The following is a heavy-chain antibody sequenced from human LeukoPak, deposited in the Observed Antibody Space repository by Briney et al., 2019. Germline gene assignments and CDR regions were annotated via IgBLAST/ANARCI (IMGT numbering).Heavy chain of an antibody. Sequence: GGSLRLSCAASGFTFSSYDMHWVRQATGKGLEWVSAIGTAGETYYPGSVKGRFTISRENAKNSLYLQMNSLRAGDTAVYYCARNSHWSYSSSWYYFDYWGQGALVTVSS. D-gene: IGHD6-13*01. CDR2: IGTAGET. CDR1: GFTFSSYD. CDR3: ARNSHWSYSSSWYYFDY. J-gene: IGHJ4*02. V-gene: IGHV3-13*01.